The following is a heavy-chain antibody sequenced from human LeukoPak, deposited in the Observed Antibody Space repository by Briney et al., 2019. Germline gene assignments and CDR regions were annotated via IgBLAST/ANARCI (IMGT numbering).Heavy chain of an antibody. CDR1: GFIFSNHG. D-gene: IGHD3-3*02. V-gene: IGHV3-23*01. J-gene: IGHJ4*02. Sequence: PGGSLRLSCAASGFIFSNHGMNWVRQAPGKGLEWLSGISPRGGGTYYADSVKGRFTISRDDSKNTLYLQMTSLRAEDTAVYYCAKGIGITAFDYWGQGTLVTVSS. CDR3: AKGIGITAFDY. CDR2: ISPRGGGT.